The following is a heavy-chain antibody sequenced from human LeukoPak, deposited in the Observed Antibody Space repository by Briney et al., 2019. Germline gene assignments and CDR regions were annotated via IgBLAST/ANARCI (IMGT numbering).Heavy chain of an antibody. CDR2: INHSGST. J-gene: IGHJ4*02. D-gene: IGHD6-19*01. CDR1: GGSFSGYY. Sequence: SETLSLTCAVYGGSFSGYYWSWIRQPPGKGLEWIGEINHSGSTNYNPSLKSRVTISVDTSKNQFSLKLSSVTAADTAVYYCARGPGYSSGWYSPPLDYWGQGTLVTVPS. CDR3: ARGPGYSSGWYSPPLDY. V-gene: IGHV4-34*01.